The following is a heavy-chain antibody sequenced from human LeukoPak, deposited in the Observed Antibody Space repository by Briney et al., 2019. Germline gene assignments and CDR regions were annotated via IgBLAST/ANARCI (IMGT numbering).Heavy chain of an antibody. Sequence: GASVKVSCKASGFTFTNSTMQWVRQARGQRLEWIGWIVVGSGNTNYAQKFQERVTITRDMSTSTAYMELSSLRSEDTAVYYCARVSVGATMLAYFDYWGQGTLVTVSS. CDR3: ARVSVGATMLAYFDY. V-gene: IGHV1-58*02. CDR1: GFTFTNST. CDR2: IVVGSGNT. J-gene: IGHJ4*02. D-gene: IGHD1-26*01.